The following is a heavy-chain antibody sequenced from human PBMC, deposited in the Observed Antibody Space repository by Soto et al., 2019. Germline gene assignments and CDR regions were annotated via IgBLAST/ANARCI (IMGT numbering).Heavy chain of an antibody. Sequence: SGPTLVKPTQTLTLTCTFSGFSLSTSGVGVGWIRQPPGKALEWLALIYWDDDKRYSPSLKSRLTITKDTSKNQVVLTMTNMDPVDTATYYCAHAYSSGWFAPFDYWGQGTLVTVSS. J-gene: IGHJ4*02. CDR3: AHAYSSGWFAPFDY. CDR1: GFSLSTSGVG. CDR2: IYWDDDK. V-gene: IGHV2-5*02. D-gene: IGHD6-19*01.